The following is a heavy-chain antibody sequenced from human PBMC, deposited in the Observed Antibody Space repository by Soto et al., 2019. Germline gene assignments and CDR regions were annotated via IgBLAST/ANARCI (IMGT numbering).Heavy chain of an antibody. CDR2: ISSSGSTI. Sequence: VGSLRLSCAASGFTFSDYYMSWIRQAPGKGLEWVSYISSSGSTIYYADSVKGRFTISRDNAKNSLYLQMNSLRAEDTAVYYCARDRGPGYDFWSGSSYCGQRTLVTVSS. CDR3: ARDRGPGYDFWSGSSY. D-gene: IGHD3-3*01. V-gene: IGHV3-11*01. J-gene: IGHJ4*02. CDR1: GFTFSDYY.